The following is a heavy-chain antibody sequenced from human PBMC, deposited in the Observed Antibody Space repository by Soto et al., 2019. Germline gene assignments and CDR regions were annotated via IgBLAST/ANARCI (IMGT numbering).Heavy chain of an antibody. CDR3: ARGLREQKPPEKDYDFWSGYRDTGYYFDY. Sequence: SETLSLTCTVSGGSISSSSYYWGWIRQPPGKGLEWIGSIYYSGSTYYNPSLKSRVTISVDTSKNQFSLKLSSVTAADTAVYYCARGLREQKPPEKDYDFWSGYRDTGYYFDYWGQGTLVTVSS. V-gene: IGHV4-39*01. CDR2: IYYSGST. CDR1: GGSISSSSYY. J-gene: IGHJ4*02. D-gene: IGHD3-3*01.